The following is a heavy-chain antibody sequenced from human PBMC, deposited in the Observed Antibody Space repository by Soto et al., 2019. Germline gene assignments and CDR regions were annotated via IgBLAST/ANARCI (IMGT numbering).Heavy chain of an antibody. Sequence: ASVKVSCKASGYTFTGYYMQWVRQAPGQDLEWMGFINPNSGGTNYAQKFQGRVTMTRDTSISTVYMELSRLRFDDTADYYCARSIGFGESYFYGMDVWGQGATVTVSS. D-gene: IGHD3-10*01. CDR3: ARSIGFGESYFYGMDV. J-gene: IGHJ6*02. CDR2: INPNSGGT. CDR1: GYTFTGYY. V-gene: IGHV1-2*02.